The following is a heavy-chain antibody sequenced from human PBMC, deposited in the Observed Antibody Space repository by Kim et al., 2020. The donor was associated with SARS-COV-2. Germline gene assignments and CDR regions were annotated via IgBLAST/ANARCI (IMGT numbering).Heavy chain of an antibody. CDR2: ISYDGSNK. CDR1: GFTFSSYA. J-gene: IGHJ4*02. Sequence: GGSLRLSCAASGFTFSSYAMHWVRQAPGKGLEWVAVISYDGSNKYYADSVKGRFTISRDNSKNTLYLQMNSLRAEDTAVYYCARASLYLAYSNGDEWNIAAAAPGYYWGQGTLVTVSS. D-gene: IGHD6-13*01. CDR3: ARASLYLAYSNGDEWNIAAAAPGYY. V-gene: IGHV3-30*04.